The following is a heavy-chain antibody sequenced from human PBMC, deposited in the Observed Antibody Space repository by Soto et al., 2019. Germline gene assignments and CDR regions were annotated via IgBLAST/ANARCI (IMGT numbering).Heavy chain of an antibody. Sequence: PGGSLRLSCAASGFAFSDFGMHWVRQAPAKGLEWVAVIWHDGKNKDYADYAKGRFTISRDNSRNIPYLEMNSLRVEDTAVYYCARDPGQDEAMDYWGQGTLVTVSS. CDR1: GFAFSDFG. CDR2: IWHDGKNK. CDR3: ARDPGQDEAMDY. J-gene: IGHJ4*02. V-gene: IGHV3-33*01.